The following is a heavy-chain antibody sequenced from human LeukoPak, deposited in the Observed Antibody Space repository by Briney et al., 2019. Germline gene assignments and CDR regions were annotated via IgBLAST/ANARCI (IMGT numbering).Heavy chain of an antibody. D-gene: IGHD5-18*01. J-gene: IGHJ4*02. V-gene: IGHV3-43*01. Sequence: GGSLRLSCATSGFNFDRYTIHWVRQAQGKGLEWVSLAGWAGGTTYYSDSVRGRFTISRDSGKNSVYLQMNSLTTDDTAFYFCAKELDTMFFDYWGQGALVTVSS. CDR3: AKELDTMFFDY. CDR2: AGWAGGTT. CDR1: GFNFDRYT.